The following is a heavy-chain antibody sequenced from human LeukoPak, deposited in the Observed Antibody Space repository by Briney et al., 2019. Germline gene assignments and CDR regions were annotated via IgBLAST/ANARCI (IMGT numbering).Heavy chain of an antibody. Sequence: SETLSLTCAVFGGSFSDDSWNWIRQPPGKGLEWIGEINNSGGTHYSPSLKSRITISRDTSNNQFSLKLSSVTAADTAVYYCARAPNWNYAQNYYFDYWGQGTLVTVSS. CDR2: INNSGGT. CDR1: GGSFSDDS. D-gene: IGHD1-7*01. CDR3: ARAPNWNYAQNYYFDY. J-gene: IGHJ4*02. V-gene: IGHV4-34*01.